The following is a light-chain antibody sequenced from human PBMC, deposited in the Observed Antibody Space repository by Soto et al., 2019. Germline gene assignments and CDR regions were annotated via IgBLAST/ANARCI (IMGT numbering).Light chain of an antibody. Sequence: DIVMTQSPDSLAVSLGERATINCKSSQSVSYSSNNKNYLAWYQQKPGQPPRLLIYWASTRESGVPDRFSGSDSGTDFTLTISSLQTEDVAVYYCQQYYSTPYPFGQGTKLEIK. CDR2: WAS. CDR1: QSVSYSSNNKNY. V-gene: IGKV4-1*01. J-gene: IGKJ2*01. CDR3: QQYYSTPYP.